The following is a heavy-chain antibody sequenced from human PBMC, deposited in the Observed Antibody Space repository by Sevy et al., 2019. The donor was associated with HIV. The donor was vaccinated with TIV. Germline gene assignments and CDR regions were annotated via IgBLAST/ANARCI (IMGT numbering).Heavy chain of an antibody. Sequence: GESLKISCAASGFTFINHAMHWVRQAPGKGLEWVTVISYDGSNKYYADSVKGRFTISRDTSKSTVYLQMDSLRAEDTAVYYCARDLNSGYANYYYGMDVWGQGTTVTVSS. CDR3: ARDLNSGYANYYYGMDV. CDR1: GFTFINHA. CDR2: ISYDGSNK. V-gene: IGHV3-30*04. J-gene: IGHJ6*02. D-gene: IGHD5-12*01.